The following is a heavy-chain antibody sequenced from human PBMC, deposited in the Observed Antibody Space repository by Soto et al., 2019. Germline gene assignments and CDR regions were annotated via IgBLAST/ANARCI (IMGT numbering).Heavy chain of an antibody. J-gene: IGHJ6*02. CDR1: GYTFTGYY. CDR2: INPNSGGT. CDR3: ARGGYSSSWLGSYYYYYGMDV. V-gene: IGHV1-2*04. Sequence: ASVKVSCKASGYTFTGYYMHWVRQAPGQGLEWMGWINPNSGGTNYAQKFQGWVTMTRDTSISTAYMELSRLRSDDTAVYYCARGGYSSSWLGSYYYYYGMDVWGQGTTVTVSS. D-gene: IGHD6-13*01.